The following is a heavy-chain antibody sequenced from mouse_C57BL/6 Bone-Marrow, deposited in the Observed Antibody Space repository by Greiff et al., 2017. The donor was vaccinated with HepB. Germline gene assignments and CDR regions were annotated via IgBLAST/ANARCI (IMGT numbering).Heavy chain of an antibody. D-gene: IGHD2-4*01. V-gene: IGHV1-54*01. CDR3: ARPPYPYDDDGDWYFDV. CDR2: INPGSGGT. Sequence: QVQLQQSGAELVRPGTSVKVSCKASGYAFTNYLIEWVKQRPGQGLEWIGVINPGSGGTNYNEKFKGKATLTADKSSSTAYMQLSSLTSEDSAVYFCARPPYPYDDDGDWYFDVWGTGTTVTVSS. CDR1: GYAFTNYL. J-gene: IGHJ1*03.